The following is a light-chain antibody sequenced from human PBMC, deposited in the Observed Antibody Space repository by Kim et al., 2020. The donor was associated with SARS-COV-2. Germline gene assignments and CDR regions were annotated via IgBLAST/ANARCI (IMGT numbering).Light chain of an antibody. CDR2: YDS. CDR1: NIGSKS. J-gene: IGLJ2*01. CDR3: QVWDSSSDHVV. V-gene: IGLV3-21*04. Sequence: YELTQPPSVSVAPGKTARITCGGNNIGSKSVHWYQQKPGQAPVLVIYYDSDRPSGIPERFSGSNSGNTATLTISRVEAGDEADYYCQVWDSSSDHVVFGGGTQRTDL.